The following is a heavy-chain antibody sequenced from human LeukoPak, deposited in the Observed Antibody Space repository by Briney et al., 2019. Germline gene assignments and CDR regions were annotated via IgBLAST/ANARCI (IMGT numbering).Heavy chain of an antibody. CDR2: NNGDGSTT. Sequence: SGGSLRLSCVASGFSLSGYWMYWVRQAPGKGLMYISRNNGDGSTTNYADVVKGRFTISRDNAKNSLCLRMTSLRAEDTAVYYCAREGMIVVDYWGQGTQVTVSS. J-gene: IGHJ4*02. CDR1: GFSLSGYW. D-gene: IGHD3-22*01. V-gene: IGHV3-74*01. CDR3: AREGMIVVDY.